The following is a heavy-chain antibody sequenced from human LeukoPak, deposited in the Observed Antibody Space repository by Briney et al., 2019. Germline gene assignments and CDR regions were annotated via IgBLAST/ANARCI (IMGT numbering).Heavy chain of an antibody. D-gene: IGHD2-15*01. Sequence: SETLSLTCTVYGGSFSGYYWSWIRQPPGKGLEWIGEINHSGSTNYNPSLKSRVTISVDTSKNQFSLKLSSVTAADTAVYYCARAGLGYCSGGSCYWFDPWGQGNLVTVSS. V-gene: IGHV4-34*01. J-gene: IGHJ5*02. CDR1: GGSFSGYY. CDR3: ARAGLGYCSGGSCYWFDP. CDR2: INHSGST.